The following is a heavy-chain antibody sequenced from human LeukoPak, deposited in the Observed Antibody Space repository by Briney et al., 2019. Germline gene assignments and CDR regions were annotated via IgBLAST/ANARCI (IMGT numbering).Heavy chain of an antibody. CDR3: ARERERGTYFI. J-gene: IGHJ4*02. D-gene: IGHD3-10*01. CDR2: INPSGGST. Sequence: GASVKVSCKASGYTFTSYYIHWVRQAPGQGLEWMGIINPSGGSTSYAQKFQGRVTMTRDTSTSTVYMELSSLRSEDTAVYYCARERERGTYFIWGQGTLVTVSS. CDR1: GYTFTSYY. V-gene: IGHV1-46*01.